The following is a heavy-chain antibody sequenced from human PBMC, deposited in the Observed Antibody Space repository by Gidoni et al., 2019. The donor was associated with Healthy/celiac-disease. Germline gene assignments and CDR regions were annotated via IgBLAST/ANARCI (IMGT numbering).Heavy chain of an antibody. Sequence: EVQLLESGGGLVPPGGSLRLSCAASGFTFSNYAMSWVRQAPGKGLEWVSFISGSGGSTYYAGAVKGRLTISRDNSKNTLYVQMNSLRAEDTAIYYCARNSIAVAGPDIWGQGTMVTVSS. CDR2: ISGSGGST. V-gene: IGHV3-23*01. CDR3: ARNSIAVAGPDI. D-gene: IGHD6-19*01. CDR1: GFTFSNYA. J-gene: IGHJ3*02.